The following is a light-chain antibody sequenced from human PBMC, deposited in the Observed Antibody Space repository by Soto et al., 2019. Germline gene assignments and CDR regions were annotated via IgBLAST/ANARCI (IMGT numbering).Light chain of an antibody. J-gene: IGKJ1*01. CDR1: QSISSNY. Sequence: EIVLTQSPGTLSLSPGERATLSCRASQSISSNYLAWYQQKPGQAPRLLIYGASNRATGIPDRFSGSGSGTDFTLTISSLQSEDFAVYYCQQYDYWPRTFGQGTKVDIK. CDR3: QQYDYWPRT. CDR2: GAS. V-gene: IGKV3-20*01.